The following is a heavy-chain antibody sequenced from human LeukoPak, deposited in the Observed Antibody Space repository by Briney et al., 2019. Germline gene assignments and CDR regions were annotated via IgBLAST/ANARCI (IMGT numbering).Heavy chain of an antibody. CDR2: INHSGST. Sequence: PSETLSLTCAVYGGSFSGFYWSWVRQPPGKGLEWIGKINHSGSTYYNPSFKSRVTILVDTSRNQFSLKLTSVTAADTAVYYCARGPDSGSYFAWFDPWGQGTLVTVSS. CDR3: ARGPDSGSYFAWFDP. D-gene: IGHD3-10*01. CDR1: GGSFSGFY. V-gene: IGHV4-34*01. J-gene: IGHJ5*02.